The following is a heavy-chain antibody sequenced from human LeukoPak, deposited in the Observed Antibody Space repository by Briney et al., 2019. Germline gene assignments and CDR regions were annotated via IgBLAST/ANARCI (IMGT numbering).Heavy chain of an antibody. CDR1: GYTLTELS. J-gene: IGHJ4*02. V-gene: IGHV1-24*01. Sequence: GASVKVSCKVSGYTLTELSMHWVRQAPGKGLEWMGDFDPEDGETIYAQKFQGRVTMTEDTSTDTAYMELSSLRSEDTAVYYCATDRRSSGYYSYYFDYWGQGTLVTVSS. D-gene: IGHD3-22*01. CDR2: FDPEDGET. CDR3: ATDRRSSGYYSYYFDY.